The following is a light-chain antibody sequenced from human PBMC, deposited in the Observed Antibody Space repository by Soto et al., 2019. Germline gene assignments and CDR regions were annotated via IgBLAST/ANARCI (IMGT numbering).Light chain of an antibody. J-gene: IGKJ3*01. CDR1: QDITSY. CDR2: DAS. Sequence: DIQMTQSPSSLSASVGDRVTITCQASQDITSYLNWYQHKPGKAPKLLIYDASILEAGVPPRFSGSGSGTDFTFNISSRQPEDVATYYCQHSGYLPIFGPGTTMDFK. CDR3: QHSGYLPI. V-gene: IGKV1-33*01.